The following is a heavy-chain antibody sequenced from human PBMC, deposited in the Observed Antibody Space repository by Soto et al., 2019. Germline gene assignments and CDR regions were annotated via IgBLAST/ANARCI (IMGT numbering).Heavy chain of an antibody. CDR1: GYTFGNND. J-gene: IGHJ5*02. Sequence: ASVKVSCKASGYTFGNNDISWVRQATGQGLEWMGWMNPNSGNTGYARKFQGRVSMTRNTSITTAYLELSSLRSDDTAIYYCARMATSGTLNWFDPGGQGTLVTVSS. V-gene: IGHV1-8*01. CDR3: ARMATSGTLNWFDP. CDR2: MNPNSGNT.